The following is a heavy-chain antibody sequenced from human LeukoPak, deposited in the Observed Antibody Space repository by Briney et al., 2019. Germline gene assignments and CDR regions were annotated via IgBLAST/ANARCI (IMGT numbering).Heavy chain of an antibody. CDR2: ISGSGDNT. Sequence: GGSLRLSCAASGFTFSSYAMSWVRQAPGKGLEWVSGISGSGDNTYYADSVKGRFTISRDNSKNTLYVQVNSLGTEDTAAYYCAKESYYDSSGSFYFDYWGQGTLVTVSS. J-gene: IGHJ4*02. CDR3: AKESYYDSSGSFYFDY. D-gene: IGHD3-22*01. CDR1: GFTFSSYA. V-gene: IGHV3-23*01.